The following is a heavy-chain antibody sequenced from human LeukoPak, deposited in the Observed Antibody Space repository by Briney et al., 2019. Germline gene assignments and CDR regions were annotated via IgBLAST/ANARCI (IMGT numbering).Heavy chain of an antibody. J-gene: IGHJ4*02. CDR2: IKQDGSEK. V-gene: IGHV3-7*03. Sequence: GGSLRLSCVASGFPFSSYWMTWVRQAPGRGLEWVASIKQDGSEKNYVDSVKGRFTISRDNAKNSLYLQMNSLRAEDTAVYYCARSLGYYDNWGQGTLVTVSS. D-gene: IGHD2/OR15-2a*01. CDR3: ARSLGYYDN. CDR1: GFPFSSYW.